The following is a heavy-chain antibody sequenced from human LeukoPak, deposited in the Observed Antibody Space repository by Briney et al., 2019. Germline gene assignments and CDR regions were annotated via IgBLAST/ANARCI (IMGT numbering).Heavy chain of an antibody. D-gene: IGHD3-22*01. J-gene: IGHJ4*02. CDR1: GGSISNNNW. CDR3: PRSYSSGYYYPFDY. V-gene: IGHV4-4*02. CDR2: IYHSGST. Sequence: SETLSLTCAVSGGSISNNNWWSWVRQPPGKGLEWIGEIYHSGSTNYNPSLKSRVTISVDTSKNQFSLKLSSVTAADTAVYYCPRSYSSGYYYPFDYWGQGTLVTVSS.